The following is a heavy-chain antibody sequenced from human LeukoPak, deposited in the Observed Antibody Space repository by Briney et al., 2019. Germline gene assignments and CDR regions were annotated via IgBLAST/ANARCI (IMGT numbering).Heavy chain of an antibody. D-gene: IGHD6-19*01. CDR1: GYTFTSYG. Sequence: ASVKVSCKASGYTFTSYGISWVRQAPGQGREWRGWISAYNGNTNYAQKLQGRVTMTTDTSTSTAYMELRSLRSDDTAVYYCARDEGVAGFGYYYGMDVWGQGTTVTVSS. J-gene: IGHJ6*02. CDR2: ISAYNGNT. CDR3: ARDEGVAGFGYYYGMDV. V-gene: IGHV1-18*01.